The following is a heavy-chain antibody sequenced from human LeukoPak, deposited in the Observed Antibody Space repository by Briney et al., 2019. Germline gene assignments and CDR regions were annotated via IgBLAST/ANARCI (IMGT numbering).Heavy chain of an antibody. V-gene: IGHV3-23*01. CDR3: AKSHSVVSRGYFDY. Sequence: GGSLRLSCAASGFTFSSYAMTWVRQAPGKGLGWVSTISDSGGSTYYADSVKGRFTLSRDNSKNTLFVQMNSLGAEDTAVYYCAKSHSVVSRGYFDYWGQGTLVTVSS. J-gene: IGHJ4*02. D-gene: IGHD2-2*01. CDR1: GFTFSSYA. CDR2: ISDSGGST.